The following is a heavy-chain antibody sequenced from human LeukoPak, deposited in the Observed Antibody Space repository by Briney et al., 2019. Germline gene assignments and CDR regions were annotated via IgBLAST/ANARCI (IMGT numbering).Heavy chain of an antibody. CDR2: IYSGGST. CDR3: ARGRGLTGEVWIDP. D-gene: IGHD7-27*01. V-gene: IGHV3-53*01. Sequence: GGSLRLSCAASGFTVSSNYMSWVRQAPGKGLEWVSVIYSGGSTYYADSVKGRFTISRDNSKNTLYLQMNSLRAEDTAVYYCARGRGLTGEVWIDPWGQGTLVTVSS. J-gene: IGHJ5*02. CDR1: GFTVSSNY.